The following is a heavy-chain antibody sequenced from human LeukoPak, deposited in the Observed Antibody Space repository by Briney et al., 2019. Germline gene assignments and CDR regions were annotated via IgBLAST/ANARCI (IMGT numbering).Heavy chain of an antibody. D-gene: IGHD3-9*01. J-gene: IGHJ5*02. CDR2: ISAYNGNT. Sequence: GASVKVSCKASGYTFTSYDINWVRQATGQGLEWIGWISAYNGNTNYAQKLQGRVTMTTDTSTSTAYMELRSLRSDDTAVYYCARSPVLRYFDWSANGNWFDPWGQGTLVTVSS. V-gene: IGHV1-18*01. CDR1: GYTFTSYD. CDR3: ARSPVLRYFDWSANGNWFDP.